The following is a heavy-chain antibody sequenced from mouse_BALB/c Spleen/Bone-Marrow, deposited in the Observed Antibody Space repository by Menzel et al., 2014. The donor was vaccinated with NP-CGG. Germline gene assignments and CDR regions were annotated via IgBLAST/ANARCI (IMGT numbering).Heavy chain of an antibody. J-gene: IGHJ2*01. CDR2: ISSGGST. D-gene: IGHD1-2*01. V-gene: IGHV5-6-5*01. CDR1: GFTFSSYA. Sequence: EVQGVESGGGLVKPGGSLKLSCAASGFTFSSYAMSWVRQTPEKRLEWVASISSGGSTYYPDSVKGRFTISRDNGRNILYLQMSSLRSEDTAMYYCARVNYYGSFDYWGQGTTLTVSS. CDR3: ARVNYYGSFDY.